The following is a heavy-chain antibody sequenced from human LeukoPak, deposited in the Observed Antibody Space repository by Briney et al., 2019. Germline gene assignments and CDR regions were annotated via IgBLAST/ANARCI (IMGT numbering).Heavy chain of an antibody. CDR2: IRYDGSNK. CDR1: GFTFSSYG. V-gene: IGHV3-30*02. D-gene: IGHD3-22*01. Sequence: PGGSLRLSCAASGFTFSSYGMHWVRQAPGKGLEWVAFIRYDGSNKYYADSVKGRFTISRDNSKNTLYLQMNSLRAEDTAVYYCAKDLYYYDSSGYQDYWGQGTLVTVSS. CDR3: AKDLYYYDSSGYQDY. J-gene: IGHJ4*02.